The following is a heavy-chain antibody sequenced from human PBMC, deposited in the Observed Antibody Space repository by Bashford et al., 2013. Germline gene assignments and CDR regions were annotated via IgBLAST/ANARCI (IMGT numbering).Heavy chain of an antibody. CDR3: ARIGGKGLLWFGEFTFDY. V-gene: IGHV2-5*01. D-gene: IGHD3-10*01. J-gene: IGHJ4*02. Sequence: SGPTLVKPTQTLTLTCTLSGFSLSTSGVGVGWIRQPPGKALEWLALIYWNDDKRYSPSLKSRLTISKDTSKSQVVLTMTNMDPVDTATYYCARIGGKGLLWFGEFTFDYWGQGTLVTVSS. CDR1: GFSLSTSGVG. CDR2: IYWNDDK.